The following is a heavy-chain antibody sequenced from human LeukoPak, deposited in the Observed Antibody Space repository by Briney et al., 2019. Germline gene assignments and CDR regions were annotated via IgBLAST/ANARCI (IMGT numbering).Heavy chain of an antibody. CDR3: ARDQVWNGNYRFDS. V-gene: IGHV3-30*04. CDR2: ISFDGSSK. D-gene: IGHD1-1*01. CDR1: RFTFNTYT. J-gene: IGHJ4*02. Sequence: PGGSLRLSCAASRFTFNTYTMHWVRRAPGKGLEWVSLISFDGSSKYYSDSVKGRFTISRDNSRNTLYLQMNSLRAEDTAVYYCARDQVWNGNYRFDSWGQGTLVTVSS.